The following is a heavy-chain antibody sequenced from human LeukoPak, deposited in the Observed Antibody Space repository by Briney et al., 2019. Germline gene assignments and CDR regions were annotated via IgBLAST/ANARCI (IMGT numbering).Heavy chain of an antibody. Sequence: PSETLSLTCTVSGGSISSYYWSWIRQPPGKGLEWIGYIYYSGSTKYSPSLKSRVTISVDTSKNQFSLKLSSMTAADTAVYYCAKDQAGWEPYFFDYWGQGTLVTVSS. V-gene: IGHV4-59*01. CDR2: IYYSGST. CDR3: AKDQAGWEPYFFDY. CDR1: GGSISSYY. J-gene: IGHJ4*02. D-gene: IGHD1-26*01.